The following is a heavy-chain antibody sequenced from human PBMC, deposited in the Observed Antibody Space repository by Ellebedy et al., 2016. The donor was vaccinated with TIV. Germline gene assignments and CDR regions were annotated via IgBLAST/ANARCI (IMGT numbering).Heavy chain of an antibody. J-gene: IGHJ4*02. Sequence: SETLSLTXTVSGGSISSGDYYWSWIRQPPGKGLEWMGYIYYSGSTYYNPSLKSRVTISVDTSKNQFSLTLSSVTAADTAVYYCARGHPGQPKVWGQGTLVTVSS. CDR2: IYYSGST. D-gene: IGHD1-14*01. V-gene: IGHV4-30-4*01. CDR3: ARGHPGQPKV. CDR1: GGSISSGDYY.